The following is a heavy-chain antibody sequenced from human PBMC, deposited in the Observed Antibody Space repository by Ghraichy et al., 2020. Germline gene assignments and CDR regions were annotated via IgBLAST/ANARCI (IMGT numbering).Heavy chain of an antibody. D-gene: IGHD3-3*01. J-gene: IGHJ4*02. CDR1: GYTFTSYG. Sequence: ASVKVSCKASGYTFTSYGISWVRQAPGQGLEWMGWISAYNGNTNYAQKLQGRVTMTTDTSTNTAYMELRSLISDDTAVYYCARDGPHGWDDFWRGYASDYWGQGTLVTVSS. CDR3: ARDGPHGWDDFWRGYASDY. CDR2: ISAYNGNT. V-gene: IGHV1-18*04.